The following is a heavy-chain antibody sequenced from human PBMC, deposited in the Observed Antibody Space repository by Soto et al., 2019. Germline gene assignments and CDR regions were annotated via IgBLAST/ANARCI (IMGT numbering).Heavy chain of an antibody. CDR3: ARTDKASADHHFDY. CDR1: GYSFGFYG. CDR2: ISAYNGNT. V-gene: IGHV1-18*04. J-gene: IGHJ4*02. Sequence: ASVKVSCKASGYSFGFYGMAWVRQAPGQGLEWMGWISAYNGNTKLAQKFQGRVTLSTDTSTTTAYMELRSLRSEDAAVFYCARTDKASADHHFDYWGPGPPVTVSS.